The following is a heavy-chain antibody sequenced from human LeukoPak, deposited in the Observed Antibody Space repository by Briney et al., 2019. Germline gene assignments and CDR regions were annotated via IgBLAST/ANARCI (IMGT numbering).Heavy chain of an antibody. J-gene: IGHJ6*02. CDR3: AKAPKDGYYYYGMDV. D-gene: IGHD5-24*01. CDR2: ISYDGSNK. Sequence: GGSLRLSGQPLGLPSVAIALTGSGRVQGRGLEGGAFISYDGSNKYYADSVKGRFTISRDNSKNTLYLQMNSLRAEDTAVYYCAKAPKDGYYYYGMDVWGQGTTVTVSS. V-gene: IGHV3-30*18. CDR1: GLPSVAIA.